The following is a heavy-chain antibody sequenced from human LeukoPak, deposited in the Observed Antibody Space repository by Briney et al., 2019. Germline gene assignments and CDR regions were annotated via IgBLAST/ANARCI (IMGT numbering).Heavy chain of an antibody. D-gene: IGHD2-2*02. CDR1: GGSISSGSYY. Sequence: SQTLSLTCTVSGGSISSGSYYWSWIRQPAGKGLEWIGRIYTSGSTNYNPSLKSRVTISVDTSKNQFSLKLSSVTAADTAVYYCAREHRSSTSCYTNEGFDYWGQGTLVTVSS. CDR3: AREHRSSTSCYTNEGFDY. CDR2: IYTSGST. V-gene: IGHV4-61*02. J-gene: IGHJ4*02.